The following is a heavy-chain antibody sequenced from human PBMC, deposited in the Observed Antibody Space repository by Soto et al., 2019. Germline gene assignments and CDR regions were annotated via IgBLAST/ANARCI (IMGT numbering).Heavy chain of an antibody. CDR2: LWSNGIKT. D-gene: IGHD2-8*02. CDR1: GVSLSRYV. Sequence: GGSLRLSCTASGVSLSRYVLHWVRQSPGKGLEWVAGLWSNGIKTSYTDSVKGRFTISRDTSKNMLYLQMNSLGAEDTAVYYCARDLHYWSLLIDHWGQGTLVTVSS. CDR3: ARDLHYWSLLIDH. V-gene: IGHV3-33*01. J-gene: IGHJ4*02.